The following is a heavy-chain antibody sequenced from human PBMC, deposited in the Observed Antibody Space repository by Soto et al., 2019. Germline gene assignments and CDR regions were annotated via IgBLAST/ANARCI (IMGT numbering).Heavy chain of an antibody. CDR2: INHSGST. CDR3: ARTSKRIQQLVPFDY. CDR1: GGSFSGYY. Sequence: QVQLQQWGAGLLKPSETLSLTCAVYGGSFSGYYWSWIRQPPGKGLEWIGEINHSGSTNYNPSLKSRVTISVDTSKNQFSLKLSSVTAADTAVYYCARTSKRIQQLVPFDYWGQGTLVTVSS. D-gene: IGHD6-13*01. V-gene: IGHV4-34*01. J-gene: IGHJ4*02.